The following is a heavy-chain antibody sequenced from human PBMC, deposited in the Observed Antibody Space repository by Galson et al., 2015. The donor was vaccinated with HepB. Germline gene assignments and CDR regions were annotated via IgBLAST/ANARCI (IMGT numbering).Heavy chain of an antibody. CDR3: ARDPPKGGYDFWSGYYRGHGQQYSYGMDV. J-gene: IGHJ6*02. CDR1: GYSFINYG. D-gene: IGHD3-3*01. Sequence: SVKVSCKASGYSFINYGISWVRQAPGQGLEWMAWINPYNGDTDQTQKVQGRVIVTTDTSTSTTYMELRGLGSGDTAVYYCARDPPKGGYDFWSGYYRGHGQQYSYGMDVWGQGTTVTVS. CDR2: INPYNGDT. V-gene: IGHV1-18*01.